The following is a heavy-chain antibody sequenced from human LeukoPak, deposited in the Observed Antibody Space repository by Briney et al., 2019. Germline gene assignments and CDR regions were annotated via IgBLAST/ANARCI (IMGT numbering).Heavy chain of an antibody. Sequence: PSETLSLPCTVSGDSIGSYYWSWIRQPPGKGLEWIGYIYYSGSTNYNPSLKSRVTISVDTSKNQFSLKLSSVTAADTAVYYCASSSTGWDYYDSSGYFAFDYWGQGTMVTVSS. CDR1: GDSIGSYY. CDR2: IYYSGST. V-gene: IGHV4-59*08. CDR3: ASSSTGWDYYDSSGYFAFDY. J-gene: IGHJ4*02. D-gene: IGHD3-22*01.